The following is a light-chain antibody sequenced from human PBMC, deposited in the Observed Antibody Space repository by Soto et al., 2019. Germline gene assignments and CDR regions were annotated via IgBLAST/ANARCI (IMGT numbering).Light chain of an antibody. CDR1: KLGAKY. Sequence: SYELTQPPSVSVSPGQTASITCSGDKLGAKYACWYQQKPGQSPVLVIYQDSKRPSGIPERFSGSNSGNAATLTISGTQAMDEADYYCQAWDSRTHVVFGGGTKVTVL. CDR3: QAWDSRTHVV. J-gene: IGLJ2*01. CDR2: QDS. V-gene: IGLV3-1*01.